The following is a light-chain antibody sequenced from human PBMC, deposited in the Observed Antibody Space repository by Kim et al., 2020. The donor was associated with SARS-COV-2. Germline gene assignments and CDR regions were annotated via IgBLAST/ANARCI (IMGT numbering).Light chain of an antibody. CDR3: QQYNTYPYT. CDR2: DAS. Sequence: GDRVTITCRASQSVTNWLAWYQQKPGKAPKTLIYDASTLESGVPSRFSGGGSGTEFTLTISSLQPDDFATYYCQQYNTYPYTFGQGPKLEI. J-gene: IGKJ2*01. CDR1: QSVTNW. V-gene: IGKV1-5*01.